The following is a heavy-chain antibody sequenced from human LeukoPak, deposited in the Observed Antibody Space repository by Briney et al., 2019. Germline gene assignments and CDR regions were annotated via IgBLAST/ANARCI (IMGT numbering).Heavy chain of an antibody. Sequence: SETLSLTCAVYGGSFSSYYWGWIRQPPGKGLEWIGSIYYSGSTYYNPSLKSRVTISVDTSKNQFSLKLSSVTAADTAVYYCARDMGPWRIVLRYFDWVSPGSLDYWGQGTLVTVSS. CDR3: ARDMGPWRIVLRYFDWVSPGSLDY. J-gene: IGHJ4*02. CDR2: IYYSGST. V-gene: IGHV4-39*07. D-gene: IGHD3-9*01. CDR1: GGSFSSYY.